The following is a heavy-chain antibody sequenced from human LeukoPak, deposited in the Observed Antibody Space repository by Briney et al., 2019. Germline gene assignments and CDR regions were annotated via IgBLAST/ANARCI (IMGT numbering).Heavy chain of an antibody. CDR3: ATEDYSSGWPYLFDY. J-gene: IGHJ4*02. Sequence: ASVKVSCKVSGYTLTELSMHWVRQAPGNGLEWMGGFDPEDGETIYAQKFQGGVTMTEDTSTDTAYMELSSLRSEDTAVYYCATEDYSSGWPYLFDYWGQGTLVTVSS. CDR1: GYTLTELS. D-gene: IGHD6-19*01. CDR2: FDPEDGET. V-gene: IGHV1-24*01.